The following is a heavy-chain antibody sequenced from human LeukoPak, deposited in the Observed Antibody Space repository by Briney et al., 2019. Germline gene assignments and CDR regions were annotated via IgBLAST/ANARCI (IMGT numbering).Heavy chain of an antibody. V-gene: IGHV4-59*01. CDR3: ARVYYSSSYDYRYFDL. D-gene: IGHD6-13*01. J-gene: IGHJ2*01. Sequence: PSETLSLTCSVSGGSISSYYWSWIRQPPGKGLEWIGYIYYSGRTSYNPSLKSRVTISVDTSKNQFSLKLSSVTAADTAVYYCARVYYSSSYDYRYFDLWGRGTLVTVSS. CDR2: IYYSGRT. CDR1: GGSISSYY.